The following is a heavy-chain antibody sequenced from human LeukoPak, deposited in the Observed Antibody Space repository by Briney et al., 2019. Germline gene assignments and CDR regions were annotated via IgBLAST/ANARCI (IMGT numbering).Heavy chain of an antibody. CDR1: GVSVSSGSYY. CDR2: IYYSGST. Sequence: PSETLSLTCTVSGVSVSSGSYYWSWIRQPPGKGLEWIGYIYYSGSTNYNPPLKSRVTISVDTSKNQFSLKLSSVTAADTAVYYCARVVVVTATQYYFDYWGQGTLVTVSS. D-gene: IGHD2-21*02. J-gene: IGHJ4*02. V-gene: IGHV4-61*01. CDR3: ARVVVVTATQYYFDY.